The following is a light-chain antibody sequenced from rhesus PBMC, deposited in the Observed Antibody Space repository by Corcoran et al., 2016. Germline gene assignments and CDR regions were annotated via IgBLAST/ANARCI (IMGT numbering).Light chain of an antibody. V-gene: IGKV1-74*01. J-gene: IGKJ3*01. CDR2: KAS. Sequence: DIQMTQSPSSLSASVGDRVTITCRASENVNNDLNWYKQKPGKAPKLLIYKASTLQSGVPSRFGGSGSGTDYTFTISSLQPEDVATYYCQHGYGTPFTFGPGTKLDIK. CDR3: QHGYGTPFT. CDR1: ENVNND.